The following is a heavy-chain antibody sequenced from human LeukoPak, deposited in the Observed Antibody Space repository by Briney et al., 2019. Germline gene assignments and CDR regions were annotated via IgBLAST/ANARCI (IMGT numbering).Heavy chain of an antibody. D-gene: IGHD3-22*01. Sequence: SETLSLTCAVYGGSSSGYYWSWIRQPPGKGLEWIGEINHSGSTNYNPSLKSRVTISVDTSKNQFSLKLSSVTAADTAVYYCARGNQSGDSSGYPYFDYWGQGTLVTVSS. J-gene: IGHJ4*02. CDR2: INHSGST. V-gene: IGHV4-34*01. CDR3: ARGNQSGDSSGYPYFDY. CDR1: GGSSSGYY.